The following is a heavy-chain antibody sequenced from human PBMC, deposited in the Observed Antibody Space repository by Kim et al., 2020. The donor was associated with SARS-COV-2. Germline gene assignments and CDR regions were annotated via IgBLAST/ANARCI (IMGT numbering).Heavy chain of an antibody. Sequence: SQKFKGRVTITRDTSASTAYMELSSLRSEDTAVYYCARDVIHYDSSGYFLWGQGTLVTVSS. V-gene: IGHV1-3*01. J-gene: IGHJ4*02. CDR3: ARDVIHYDSSGYFL. D-gene: IGHD3-22*01.